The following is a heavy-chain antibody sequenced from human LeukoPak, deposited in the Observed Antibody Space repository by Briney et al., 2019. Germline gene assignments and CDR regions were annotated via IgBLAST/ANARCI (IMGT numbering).Heavy chain of an antibody. CDR2: IKQDGSEN. Sequence: GRSLRLSCAASGFRLRTYWMSWVRQAPGKGLEWVANIKQDGSENYYVDSVKGRFTISRDNAKNSLYLQMNSLGAEDTAVYYCARDGLSAAIDYWGQGTLVTVSS. J-gene: IGHJ4*02. CDR1: GFRLRTYW. V-gene: IGHV3-7*01. D-gene: IGHD2-2*01. CDR3: ARDGLSAAIDY.